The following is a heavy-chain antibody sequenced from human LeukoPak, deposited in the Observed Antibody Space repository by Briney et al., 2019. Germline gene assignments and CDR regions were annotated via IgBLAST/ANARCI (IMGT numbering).Heavy chain of an antibody. CDR1: GGSISSSSYY. J-gene: IGHJ5*02. CDR3: ARSYGSGSYENWFDP. V-gene: IGHV4-39*01. CDR2: IYYSGST. D-gene: IGHD3-10*01. Sequence: SETLSLPCSVCGGSISSSSYYWGWIRQPPGKGLEWIGSIYYSGSTYYNPSLKSRVPISVDTSKNQFSLKLSSVTAADTAVYYCARSYGSGSYENWFDPWGQGTLVTVSS.